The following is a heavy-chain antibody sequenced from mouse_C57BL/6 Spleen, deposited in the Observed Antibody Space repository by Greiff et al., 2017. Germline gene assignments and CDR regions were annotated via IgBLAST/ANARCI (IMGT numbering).Heavy chain of an antibody. J-gene: IGHJ3*01. CDR2: IDPSDSYT. CDR1: GYTFTSYW. Sequence: QVQLQQPGAELVMPGASVKLSCKASGYTFTSYWMHWVKQRPGQGLEWIGEIDPSDSYTNYNQKFKGKSTLTVDKSSSDTYMQLSSLASEDSAVYYCARGGYDYVFAYWGQGTLVTVSA. V-gene: IGHV1-69*01. D-gene: IGHD2-4*01. CDR3: ARGGYDYVFAY.